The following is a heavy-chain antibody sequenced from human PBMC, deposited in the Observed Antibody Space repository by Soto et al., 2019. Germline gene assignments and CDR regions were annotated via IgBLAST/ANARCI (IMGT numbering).Heavy chain of an antibody. Sequence: GGSLRLSCSASGFTFSSYVMNWVRQAPGKGLEYVSGVTSNGGSTFYADSVKGRFIISRDNSQNTVYLQMSSLTTADTAVYYCLVASAAYWGQGAQVTVSS. J-gene: IGHJ4*02. D-gene: IGHD6-13*01. V-gene: IGHV3-64D*06. CDR3: LVASAAY. CDR1: GFTFSSYV. CDR2: VTSNGGST.